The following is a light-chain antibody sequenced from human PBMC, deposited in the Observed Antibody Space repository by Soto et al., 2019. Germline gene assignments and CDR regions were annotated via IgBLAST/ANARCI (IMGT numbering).Light chain of an antibody. CDR3: QQRTTWPPPT. CDR1: RYVGTY. CDR2: DAS. J-gene: IGKJ4*01. V-gene: IGKV3-11*01. Sequence: VLTQSPAILSLSVGERATLSCRASRYVGTYVAWYQQKPGQAPRLLVYDASNRATGIPPRFSGSWSGTDFTLTISGLELDDFAVYYCQQRTTWPPPTFGGGTTVEIK.